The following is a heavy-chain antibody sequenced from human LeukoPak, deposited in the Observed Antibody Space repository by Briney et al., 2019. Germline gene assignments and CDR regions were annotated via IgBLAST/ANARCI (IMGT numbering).Heavy chain of an antibody. CDR2: ISPRDCGT. J-gene: IGHJ4*02. D-gene: IGHD6-13*01. Sequence: GASLKIPCGGYEKSLTSSLIGWWGQLPEKGLRGLEGISPRDCGTRYRPYFHGQVTISGDKSTTTVYMEWSRLEASDTAMYYCARLGTVHSRSWYAVDYWGQGTMVTVSS. CDR3: ARLGTVHSRSWYAVDY. V-gene: IGHV5-51*01. CDR1: EKSLTSSL.